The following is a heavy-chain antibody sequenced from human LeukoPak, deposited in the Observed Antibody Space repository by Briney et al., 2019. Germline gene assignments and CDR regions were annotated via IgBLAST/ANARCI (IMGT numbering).Heavy chain of an antibody. J-gene: IGHJ6*04. V-gene: IGHV1-18*04. CDR2: ISAYNGNT. Sequence: ASVTVSCKASGYTFTSYGISWVRQAPGQGLAWMGWISAYNGNTNYAQKLQGRVTMTTDTSTSTAYMELRSLRSDDTAVYYCARTPGGSYAYYYYGMDVWGKGTTVTVSS. CDR1: GYTFTSYG. CDR3: ARTPGGSYAYYYYGMDV. D-gene: IGHD3-16*01.